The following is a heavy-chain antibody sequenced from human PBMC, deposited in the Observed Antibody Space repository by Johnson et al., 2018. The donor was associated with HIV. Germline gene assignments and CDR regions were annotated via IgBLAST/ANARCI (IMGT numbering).Heavy chain of an antibody. CDR2: IKSKTDGGTT. CDR1: GFTFSSYW. V-gene: IGHV3-15*01. D-gene: IGHD6-6*01. Sequence: VQLVESGGGLVKPGGSLRLSCAASGFTFSSYWMSWVRQAPGKGLEWVGRIKSKTDGGTTDYAAPVKGRFTISRDDSNNTLYLKMNSLGAEDTAVYYCARDGSQLADAFDIWGQGTMVTVSS. CDR3: ARDGSQLADAFDI. J-gene: IGHJ3*02.